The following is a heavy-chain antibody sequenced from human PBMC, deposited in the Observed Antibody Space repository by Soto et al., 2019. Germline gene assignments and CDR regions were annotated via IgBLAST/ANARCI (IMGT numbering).Heavy chain of an antibody. CDR2: IYYTGST. J-gene: IGHJ4*02. V-gene: IGHV4-59*12. D-gene: IGHD2-2*01. CDR1: GGSISGYY. CDR3: ARACSSNSCYDVFDY. Sequence: SETLSLTCTVSGGSISGYYWSWIRQPPGKGLEWIGYIYYTGSTYYNPSLKSRVTISLDTSRNQFSLKLTSVTAADTAVYYCARACSSNSCYDVFDYWGQGTLVTVSS.